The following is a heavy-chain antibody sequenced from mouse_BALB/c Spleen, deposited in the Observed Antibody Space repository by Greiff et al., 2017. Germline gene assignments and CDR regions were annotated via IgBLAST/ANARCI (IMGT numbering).Heavy chain of an antibody. CDR2: IYPGDGDT. J-gene: IGHJ1*01. Sequence: QVQLQQSGPELVKPGASVKISCKASGYAFSSSWMNWVKQRPGQGLEWIGRIYPGDGDTNYNGKFKGKATLTADKSSSTAYMQLSSLTSVDSAVYFCARQVVNWYFDVWGAGTTVTVSS. CDR3: ARQVVNWYFDV. V-gene: IGHV1-82*01. D-gene: IGHD1-1*02. CDR1: GYAFSSSW.